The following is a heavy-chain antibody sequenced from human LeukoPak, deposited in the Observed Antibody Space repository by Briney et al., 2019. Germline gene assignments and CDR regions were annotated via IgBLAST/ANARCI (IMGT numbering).Heavy chain of an antibody. CDR3: ARLRQRGYGSGSFSRFMDY. V-gene: IGHV4-59*01. CDR2: IYYSGST. Sequence: SETLSLTCTVSGGSISSYYWSWIRQPPGKGLEWIGYIYYSGSTKYNPSLKGRVTISVDTSKNQFSLKLSSVTAADTAVYYCARLRQRGYGSGSFSRFMDYWGQGTLVTVSS. J-gene: IGHJ4*02. D-gene: IGHD3-10*01. CDR1: GGSISSYY.